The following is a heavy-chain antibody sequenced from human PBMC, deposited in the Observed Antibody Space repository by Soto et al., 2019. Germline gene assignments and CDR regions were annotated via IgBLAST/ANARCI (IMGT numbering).Heavy chain of an antibody. V-gene: IGHV1-46*01. CDR1: GYTFTSYY. CDR3: ARGGSAAGTKFDY. Sequence: ASVKVSCRAFGYTFTSYYIHWVRQAPGQGLEWMGIINPSGRSTTYAQKFQGRLTMTRDTSTNTVYMEMSSLRSEDTAVYYCARGGSAAGTKFDYWGQGTRVTVPQ. D-gene: IGHD6-13*01. CDR2: INPSGRST. J-gene: IGHJ4*02.